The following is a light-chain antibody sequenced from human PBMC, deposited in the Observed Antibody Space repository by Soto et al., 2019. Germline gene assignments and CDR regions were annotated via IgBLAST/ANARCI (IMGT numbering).Light chain of an antibody. CDR2: EVS. Sequence: LTQPASVSGSPGQSITISCTGTSSDVGGYNYVSWYQQHPGKAPKLMIYEVSNRPSGVSNRFSGSKSGNTASLTISGLQAEDEADYYCSSYTSSSTLPFGTGTKVTVL. V-gene: IGLV2-14*01. CDR3: SSYTSSSTLP. J-gene: IGLJ1*01. CDR1: SSDVGGYNY.